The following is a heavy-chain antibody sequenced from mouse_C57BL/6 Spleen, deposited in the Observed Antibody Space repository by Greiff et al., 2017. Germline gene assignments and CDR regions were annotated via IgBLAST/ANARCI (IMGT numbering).Heavy chain of an antibody. CDR2: ISDGGSYT. J-gene: IGHJ1*03. Sequence: EVKLEESGGGLVKPGGSLKLSCAASGFTFSSYAMSWVRQTPEKRLEWVATISDGGSYTYYPDNVKGRFTISRDNAKNNLYLQMSHLKSEDTAMYYCAREGLLRYFDVWGTGTTVTVSS. CDR1: GFTFSSYA. V-gene: IGHV5-4*01. D-gene: IGHD2-3*01. CDR3: AREGLLRYFDV.